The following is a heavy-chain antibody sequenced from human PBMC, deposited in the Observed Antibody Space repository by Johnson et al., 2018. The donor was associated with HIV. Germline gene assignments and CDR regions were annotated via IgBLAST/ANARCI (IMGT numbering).Heavy chain of an antibody. V-gene: IGHV3-48*04. J-gene: IGHJ3*02. Sequence: VQLVESGGGLVQPGGSLRLSCAASGFTLRNCAINWGRRAPGKGLEWVSYISNSGGTIYSADSVQGRFTISRDNAKNSLYLQMNSLRAEDTALYYCAKDRDLAAAGTDAFDIWGQGTMVTVSS. CDR2: ISNSGGTI. CDR3: AKDRDLAAAGTDAFDI. D-gene: IGHD6-13*01. CDR1: GFTLRNCA.